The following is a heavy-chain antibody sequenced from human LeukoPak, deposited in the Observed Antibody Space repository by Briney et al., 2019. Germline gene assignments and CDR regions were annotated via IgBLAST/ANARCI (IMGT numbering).Heavy chain of an antibody. J-gene: IGHJ4*02. CDR1: GFTFSSYA. CDR3: AKRRSSGYCLSYFDY. V-gene: IGHV3-23*01. Sequence: GGSLRLSCAASGFTFSSYAMSWVRQAPGKGLEWVSAISGSGGSTYYADSVKGRFTISRDNSKNTLYLQMNSLRAEDTAVYYCAKRRSSGYCLSYFDYWGQGTLVTVSS. D-gene: IGHD3-22*01. CDR2: ISGSGGST.